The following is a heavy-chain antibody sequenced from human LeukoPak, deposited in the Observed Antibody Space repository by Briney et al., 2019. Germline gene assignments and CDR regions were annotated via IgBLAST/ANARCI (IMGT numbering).Heavy chain of an antibody. CDR2: ISAYNGNT. CDR1: GYTFTSYG. CDR3: ARRQVGYYYDSSGYESDY. J-gene: IGHJ4*02. V-gene: IGHV1-18*01. Sequence: GASVKVSCKASGYTFTSYGISWVRQAPGQGLEWMGRISAYNGNTNYAQKLQGRVTMTTDTSTSTAYMELRSLRSDDTAVYYCARRQVGYYYDSSGYESDYWGQGTLVTVSS. D-gene: IGHD3-22*01.